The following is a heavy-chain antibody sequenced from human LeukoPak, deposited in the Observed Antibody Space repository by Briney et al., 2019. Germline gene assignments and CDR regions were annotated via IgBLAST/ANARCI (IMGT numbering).Heavy chain of an antibody. CDR2: IIPIFGTA. Sequence: GASVKVSCXASGGTFSSYAISWVRQAPGQGLEWMGGIIPIFGTANYAQKFQGRVTITTDESTSTAYMELSSLRSEDTAVYYCARVYPADYDILTGYYDYWGQGTLVAVSS. CDR1: GGTFSSYA. J-gene: IGHJ4*02. D-gene: IGHD3-9*01. CDR3: ARVYPADYDILTGYYDY. V-gene: IGHV1-69*05.